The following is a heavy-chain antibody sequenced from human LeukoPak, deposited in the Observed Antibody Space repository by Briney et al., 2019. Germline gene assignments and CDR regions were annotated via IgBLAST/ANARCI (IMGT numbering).Heavy chain of an antibody. CDR1: GFTFSSYV. Sequence: PGGSLRLSCAASGFTFSSYVMSWVRQAPGKGLEWVSSMSGNDGRIYYADSVKGRFTISRDNSKDTVCLQMNSLRAEDTAVYYCAKAQGTRGYWVYSDSWGQGTLVTVSS. CDR2: MSGNDGRI. V-gene: IGHV3-23*01. CDR3: AKAQGTRGYWVYSDS. D-gene: IGHD3-22*01. J-gene: IGHJ4*02.